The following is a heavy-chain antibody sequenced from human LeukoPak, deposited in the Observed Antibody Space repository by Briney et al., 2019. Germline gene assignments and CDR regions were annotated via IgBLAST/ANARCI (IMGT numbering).Heavy chain of an antibody. CDR2: INPNIGGT. D-gene: IGHD5-18*01. CDR1: GYTFTGYC. J-gene: IGHJ4*02. Sequence: ASVKVSCKTSGYTFTGYCIHWVRQAPGQGLEWMGWINPNIGGTRYAQKFQGRVTMTMDTSITTAYMEVSRLRSDDAAVYYCAREIREGFPYFDYWGQGTPVTVSS. V-gene: IGHV1-2*02. CDR3: AREIREGFPYFDY.